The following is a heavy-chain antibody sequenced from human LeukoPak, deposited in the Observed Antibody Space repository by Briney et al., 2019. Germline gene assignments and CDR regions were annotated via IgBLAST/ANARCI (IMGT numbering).Heavy chain of an antibody. V-gene: IGHV3-20*04. Sequence: PGGSLRLSCVASTLNIADYGMSWVRQAPGKGLEWVSGIDWSGEATSYSDSVKGRFTISRDNAKNSLYLQMTSLRAEDTAVYYCARDLSATWYSLGYWGQGTPVTVSS. CDR1: TLNIADYG. J-gene: IGHJ4*02. CDR3: ARDLSATWYSLGY. D-gene: IGHD2-21*02. CDR2: IDWSGEAT.